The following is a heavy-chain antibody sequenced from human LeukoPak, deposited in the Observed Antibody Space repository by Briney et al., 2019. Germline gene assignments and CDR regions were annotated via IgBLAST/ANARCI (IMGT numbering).Heavy chain of an antibody. CDR1: GFICSIYW. J-gene: IGHJ3*02. V-gene: IGHV3-7*01. CDR3: ARDPVGGAFDI. CDR2: TNQDGSET. D-gene: IGHD1-26*01. Sequence: GVTLRLSCAASGFICSIYWRTWLRQAPGKGREGWAITNQDGSETFYVESVKGRFTISRDNAENSLYLQMNSLRAEDTAVYYCARDPVGGAFDIWGQGTMVTVSS.